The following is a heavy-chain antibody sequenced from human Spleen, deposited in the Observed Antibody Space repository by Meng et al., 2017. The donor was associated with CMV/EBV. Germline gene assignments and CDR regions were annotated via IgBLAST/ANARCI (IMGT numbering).Heavy chain of an antibody. J-gene: IGHJ4*02. CDR3: AIGIAAVGTAYYFDY. V-gene: IGHV5-51*06. D-gene: IGHD6-13*01. CDR2: TYPGDSDT. Sequence: GSLRSTRQAFGYTFTTLWTGWVRQVPGKGLEWMGTTYPGDSDTRFSPSFQGQVSIPADRSITTAYVYWSSLKTSDTAMYYCAIGIAAVGTAYYFDYWGQGTLVTVSS. CDR1: GYTFTTLW.